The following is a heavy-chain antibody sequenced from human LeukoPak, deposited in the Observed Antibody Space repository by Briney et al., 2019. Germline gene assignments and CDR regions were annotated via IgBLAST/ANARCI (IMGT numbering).Heavy chain of an antibody. CDR1: GGTFSSYA. V-gene: IGHV1-69*04. CDR2: IIPILGIA. CDR3: ARDSSSRPYFDY. D-gene: IGHD6-13*01. J-gene: IGHJ4*02. Sequence: ASVKVSCKASGGTFSSYAISWVRQAPGQGLEWMGRIIPILGIANYAQKFQGRVTITADKSTSTAYMELSSLRSEDTAVYYCARDSSSRPYFDYWGQGTLVTVSS.